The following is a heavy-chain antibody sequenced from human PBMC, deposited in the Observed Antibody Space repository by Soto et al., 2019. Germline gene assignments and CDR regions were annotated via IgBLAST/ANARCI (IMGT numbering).Heavy chain of an antibody. CDR3: ARDSPNYYDTSGYYRKFDY. CDR2: ISAYNGNT. D-gene: IGHD3-22*01. V-gene: IGHV1-18*01. CDR1: GYTFTSYG. J-gene: IGHJ4*02. Sequence: GASVKVSCKASGYTFTSYGISWVRQAPGQGLEWMGWISAYNGNTNYAQKLQGRVTMTTDTSTSTAYMELRSLRSDDTAVYYCARDSPNYYDTSGYYRKFDYWGQGALVTVSS.